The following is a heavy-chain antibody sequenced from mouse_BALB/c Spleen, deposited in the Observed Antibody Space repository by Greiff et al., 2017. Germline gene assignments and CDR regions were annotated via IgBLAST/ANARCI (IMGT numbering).Heavy chain of an antibody. J-gene: IGHJ4*01. CDR2: INPGSGGT. CDR3: ARSSTMITDYYAMDY. D-gene: IGHD2-4*01. CDR1: GYAFTNYL. Sequence: VQLQQSGAELVRPGTSVKVSCKASGYAFTNYLIEWVKQRPGQGLEWIGVINPGSGGTNYNEKFKGQATLTADKSSSTAYMQLSSLTSDDSAVYISARSSTMITDYYAMDYWGQGTSVTVSS. V-gene: IGHV1-54*01.